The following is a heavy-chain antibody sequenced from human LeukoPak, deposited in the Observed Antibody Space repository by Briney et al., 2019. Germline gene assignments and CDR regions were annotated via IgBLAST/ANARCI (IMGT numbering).Heavy chain of an antibody. CDR2: IYSGGST. CDR1: GFTVSSNY. D-gene: IGHD3-22*01. CDR3: ARDDSSGYTPGYDAFDI. V-gene: IGHV3-66*01. J-gene: IGHJ3*02. Sequence: GGSLRLSCAASGFTVSSNYMSWVRRAPGKGLEWVSVIYSGGSTYYADSVKGRFTISRDNSKNTLYLQMNSLRAEDTAVYYCARDDSSGYTPGYDAFDIWGQGTMVTVSS.